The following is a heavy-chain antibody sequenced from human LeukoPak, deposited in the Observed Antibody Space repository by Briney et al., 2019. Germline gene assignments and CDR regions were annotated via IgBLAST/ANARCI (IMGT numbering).Heavy chain of an antibody. CDR3: ATNTYNGYAIDS. V-gene: IGHV1-24*01. CDR2: FDPESGKT. Sequence: GASVKVSCKISGHTLAELSMHWARQGPGKGLDWMGGFDPESGKTIYAEKFQGRVSMTEDTSTDTAYMELNSLSSEDTAIYYCATNTYNGYAIDSWGQGTLVTVSS. J-gene: IGHJ4*02. CDR1: GHTLAELS. D-gene: IGHD5-12*01.